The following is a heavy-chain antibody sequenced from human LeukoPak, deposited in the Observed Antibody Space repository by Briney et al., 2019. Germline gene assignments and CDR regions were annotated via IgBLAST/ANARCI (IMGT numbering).Heavy chain of an antibody. CDR1: GGSISSGSYY. CDR2: IYTSGST. V-gene: IGHV4-61*02. J-gene: IGHJ3*02. Sequence: PSQTLSLTCTVSGGSISSGSYYWSWIRQPAGKGLEWIGRIYTSGSTNYNPSLKSRVTISVDTSKNQFSLKLSSVTAADTAVYYCARGLAVAGTGVVGFDIWGQGTMVTVSS. D-gene: IGHD6-19*01. CDR3: ARGLAVAGTGVVGFDI.